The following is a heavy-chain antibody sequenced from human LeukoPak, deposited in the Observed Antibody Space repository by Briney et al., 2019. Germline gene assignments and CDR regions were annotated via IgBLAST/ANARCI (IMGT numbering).Heavy chain of an antibody. CDR1: GFTFSSYA. CDR2: ISYDGSNK. D-gene: IGHD4-11*01. V-gene: IGHV3-30*01. J-gene: IGHJ4*02. CDR3: ARLKYSNHEGG. Sequence: GGSLRLSCAASGFTFSSYAMHWVRQAPGKGLEWVAVISYDGSNKYYADSVKGRFTISRDNSKNTLYLQMNSLRAEDTAVYYCARLKYSNHEGGWGQGTLVTVSS.